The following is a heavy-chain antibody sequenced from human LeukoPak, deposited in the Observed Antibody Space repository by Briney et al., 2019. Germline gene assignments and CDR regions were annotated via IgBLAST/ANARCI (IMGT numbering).Heavy chain of an antibody. CDR1: GYTFTGCY. V-gene: IGHV1-2*02. CDR2: INPNSGGT. D-gene: IGHD3-3*01. CDR3: ARVFWSGFLDLGKGGWFDP. J-gene: IGHJ5*02. Sequence: ASVKVSCKASGYTFTGCYMHWVRQAPGQGLEWMGWINPNSGGTNYAQKFQGRVTMTRDTSISTAYMELSRLRSDDTAVYYGARVFWSGFLDLGKGGWFDPGGRGTLVTVSP.